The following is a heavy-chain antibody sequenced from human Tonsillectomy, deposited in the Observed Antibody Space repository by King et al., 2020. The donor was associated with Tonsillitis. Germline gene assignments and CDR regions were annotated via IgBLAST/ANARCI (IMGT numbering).Heavy chain of an antibody. CDR3: AKDRGQMLGGGAFDI. J-gene: IGHJ3*02. V-gene: IGHV3-23*04. CDR2: ISASGVTT. D-gene: IGHD3-16*01. Sequence: VQLVESGGGLVQPGGSVRLSCAASGFTFDTYAMTWVRQAPGKGLDWVSSISASGVTTYYAGSVKGRFTISRDNSKNTFFLQMNSLRADDTAAYYCAKDRGQMLGGGAFDIWGQGTLVTVSS. CDR1: GFTFDTYA.